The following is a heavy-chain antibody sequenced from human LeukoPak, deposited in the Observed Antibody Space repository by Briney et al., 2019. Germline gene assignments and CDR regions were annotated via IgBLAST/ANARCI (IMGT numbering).Heavy chain of an antibody. J-gene: IGHJ4*02. CDR2: IYHSGST. D-gene: IGHD2-15*01. CDR1: GYSISSGYY. V-gene: IGHV4-38-2*02. Sequence: PSETLSLTCTVYGYSISSGYYWGWIRQPPGKGLEWIGSIYHSGSTYYNPSLKSRVTMSVDTSKHQFSLKLSSVTAADTAVYYCARFGACSGGSCYSRTFDYWGQGTLVTVSS. CDR3: ARFGACSGGSCYSRTFDY.